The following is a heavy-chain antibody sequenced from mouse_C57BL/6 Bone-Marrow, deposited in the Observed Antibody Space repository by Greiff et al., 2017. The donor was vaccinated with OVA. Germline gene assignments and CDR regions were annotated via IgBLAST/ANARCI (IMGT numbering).Heavy chain of an antibody. CDR2: IYPRSGNT. CDR3: ARDHYYAMDY. V-gene: IGHV1-81*01. CDR1: GYTFTSYG. Sequence: QVQLKESGAELARPGASVKLSCKASGYTFTSYGISWVKQRTGQGLEWIGEIYPRSGNTYYNEKFKGKATLTADKSSSTAYMELRSLTSEDSAVYFCARDHYYAMDYWGQGTSVTVSS. J-gene: IGHJ4*01.